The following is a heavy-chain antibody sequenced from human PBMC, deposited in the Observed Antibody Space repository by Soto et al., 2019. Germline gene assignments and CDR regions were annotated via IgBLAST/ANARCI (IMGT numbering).Heavy chain of an antibody. CDR2: INPNSGGT. V-gene: IGHV1-2*02. D-gene: IGHD3-10*01. CDR3: APGYYHGSGSYYTLDV. CDR1: GYTFTGYY. J-gene: IGHJ6*02. Sequence: ASVKVSCKASGYTFTGYYIHWVRQAPGQGLEWMGWINPNSGGTNYAQKFQGRVTMTRDTSISTAYMELSRLRSDDTAVYYCAPGYYHGSGSYYTLDVWGQGTTVTVSS.